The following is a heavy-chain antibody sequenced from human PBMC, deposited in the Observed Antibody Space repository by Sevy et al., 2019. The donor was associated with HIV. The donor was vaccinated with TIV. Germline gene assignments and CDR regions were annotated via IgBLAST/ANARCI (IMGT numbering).Heavy chain of an antibody. V-gene: IGHV3-30-3*01. D-gene: IGHD5-18*01. CDR1: GFTFSSYA. J-gene: IGHJ3*02. CDR3: ARGPGIQLWPADAFDI. CDR2: ISYDGSNK. Sequence: GGSLRLSCAASGFTFSSYAMHWVRQAPGKGLEWVAVISYDGSNKYYADSVKGRFTISRDNSKNTLYLQMNSLRAEDTAVYYCARGPGIQLWPADAFDIWGQGTMVTVSS.